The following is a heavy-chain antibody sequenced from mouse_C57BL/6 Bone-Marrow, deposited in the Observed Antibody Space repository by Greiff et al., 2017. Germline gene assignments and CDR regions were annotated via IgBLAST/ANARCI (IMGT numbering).Heavy chain of an antibody. CDR1: GYTFTDYY. D-gene: IGHD2-3*01. Sequence: QVPLQQSGAELVRPGASVKLSCKASGYTFTDYYINWVKQRPGQGLVWIARIYPGSGNTYYNEKFKGKATLTAEKSSSTAYMQLSSLTSEDSAVYFCARGWLFAYWGQGTLVTVSA. CDR2: IYPGSGNT. J-gene: IGHJ3*01. V-gene: IGHV1-76*01. CDR3: ARGWLFAY.